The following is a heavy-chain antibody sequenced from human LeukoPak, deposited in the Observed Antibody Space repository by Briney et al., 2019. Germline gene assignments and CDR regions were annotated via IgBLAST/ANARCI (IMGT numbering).Heavy chain of an antibody. CDR2: IKEDGSEK. D-gene: IGHD3-3*02. CDR1: GFMFRSYW. CDR3: ARVRPAISY. V-gene: IGHV3-7*01. J-gene: IGHJ4*02. Sequence: PGGSLRLSCGASGFMFRSYWMSWVRQAPGKGLEWVANIKEDGSEKHHVDSVKGRFTISRDNAKNSLYLQMNSLRAEDTAVYYCARVRPAISYWGQGTLVTVSS.